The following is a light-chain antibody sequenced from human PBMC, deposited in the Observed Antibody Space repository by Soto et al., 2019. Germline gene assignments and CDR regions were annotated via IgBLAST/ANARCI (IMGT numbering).Light chain of an antibody. CDR3: SSTMGV. V-gene: IGLV2-14*01. CDR1: SRDVGAYDY. J-gene: IGLJ1*01. Sequence: QSALTQPASVSGSPGQAITISCTGTSRDVGAYDYVTWYQQYPGKAPKVMIYDVSDRPSGVSNRFSGSKSGNTASLTMSGLQAEDEAVYYCSSTMGVFGTGTKLTVL. CDR2: DVS.